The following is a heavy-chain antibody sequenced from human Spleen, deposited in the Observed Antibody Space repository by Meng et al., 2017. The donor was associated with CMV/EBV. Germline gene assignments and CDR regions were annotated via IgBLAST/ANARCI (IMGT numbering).Heavy chain of an antibody. CDR2: IKQDGSEK. D-gene: IGHD2/OR15-2a*01. J-gene: IGHJ4*02. CDR1: GFTFSTYW. Sequence: GESLKISCAASGFTFSTYWMSWVRQAPGKGLEWVANIKQDGSEKYYVGSVKGRFTISRDNAKNSLYLQMNSLRAEDTAVYYCARDRDTHYCYSDSCYGLAYWGQGTLVTVSS. V-gene: IGHV3-7*01. CDR3: ARDRDTHYCYSDSCYGLAY.